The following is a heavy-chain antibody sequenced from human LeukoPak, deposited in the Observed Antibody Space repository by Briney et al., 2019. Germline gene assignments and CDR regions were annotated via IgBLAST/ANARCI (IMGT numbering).Heavy chain of an antibody. Sequence: GGSLRLSCAASGLTFSSYGRHWVRQAPGKGLEWVAVISYDGSNKYYADSVKGRFTISRDNSKNTLYLQMNSLRAEDTAVYYCAKGITMVRGPYDYWGQGTLVTVSS. CDR2: ISYDGSNK. J-gene: IGHJ4*02. CDR1: GLTFSSYG. V-gene: IGHV3-30*18. CDR3: AKGITMVRGPYDY. D-gene: IGHD3-10*01.